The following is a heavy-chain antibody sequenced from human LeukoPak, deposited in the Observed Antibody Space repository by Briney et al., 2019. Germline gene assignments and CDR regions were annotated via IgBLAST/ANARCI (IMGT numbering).Heavy chain of an antibody. V-gene: IGHV3-7*01. D-gene: IGHD1-26*01. CDR1: GFTTYW. J-gene: IGHJ4*02. Sequence: GGSLRLSCAASGFTTYWMTWVRQAPGKGLEWVANINQDGSEKYFVDSVKGRFTISRDNAKNSLYLQMNSLRAEDTAVYYCARYSSGSYGDYWGQGTLVTVSS. CDR2: INQDGSEK. CDR3: ARYSSGSYGDY.